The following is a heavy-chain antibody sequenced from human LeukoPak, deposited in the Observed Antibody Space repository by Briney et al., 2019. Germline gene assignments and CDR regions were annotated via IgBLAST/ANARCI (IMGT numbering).Heavy chain of an antibody. D-gene: IGHD6-19*01. V-gene: IGHV3-30-3*01. CDR2: ISYDGSDK. Sequence: PGGSLRLSCAASGFTFSTYAMHWVRQAPGKGLEWVAVISYDGSDKFYPDSVKGRFTISRDNSKNTLYLQMNSLRPEDTALYYCSRGYNSGWYTVDCWGQGTLVAVSS. CDR1: GFTFSTYA. CDR3: SRGYNSGWYTVDC. J-gene: IGHJ4*01.